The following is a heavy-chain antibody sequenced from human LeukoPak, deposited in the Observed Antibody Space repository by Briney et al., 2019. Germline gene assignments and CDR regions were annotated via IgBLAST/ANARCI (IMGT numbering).Heavy chain of an antibody. CDR2: ISNVGSNK. CDR3: AKGRGAFDI. Sequence: PGGSLRLSCVASGFTFSSYGMHWVRQAPGKGLEWVAVISNVGSNKYYADSVQGRFTISRDNSKNTLYLQMNSLRAEDTAVYYCAKGRGAFDIWGQGTMVTVSS. V-gene: IGHV3-30*18. J-gene: IGHJ3*02. CDR1: GFTFSSYG. D-gene: IGHD3-10*01.